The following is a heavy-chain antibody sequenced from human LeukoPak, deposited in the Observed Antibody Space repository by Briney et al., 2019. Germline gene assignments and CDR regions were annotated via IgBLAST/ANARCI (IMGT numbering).Heavy chain of an antibody. J-gene: IGHJ4*02. V-gene: IGHV1-46*01. Sequence: ASVKVSCKASGYTFTSYYMHWVRQAPGQGLEWMGIINLNGGTTSYAQKFQGRVTMTRDMSTSTVYMELSSLRSEDTAVYYCARDLGRSAYDRGYFDYWGQGTLVTVSS. CDR3: ARDLGRSAYDRGYFDY. D-gene: IGHD5-12*01. CDR2: INLNGGTT. CDR1: GYTFTSYY.